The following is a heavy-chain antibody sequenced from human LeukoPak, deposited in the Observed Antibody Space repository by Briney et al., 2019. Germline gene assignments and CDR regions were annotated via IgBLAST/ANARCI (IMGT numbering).Heavy chain of an antibody. CDR3: ARVYSRRSSGYYYADY. D-gene: IGHD3-22*01. J-gene: IGHJ4*02. CDR1: GYTSSSYD. CDR2: MNPNSGNT. V-gene: IGHV1-8*01. Sequence: ASVKLSCKASGYTSSSYDINCVRQATGQGLEWMGWMNPNSGNTGYAQKFHGRVTMTRNTSINTAYMELSSLRSEDTAVYYCARVYSRRSSGYYYADYWGQGALVTVSS.